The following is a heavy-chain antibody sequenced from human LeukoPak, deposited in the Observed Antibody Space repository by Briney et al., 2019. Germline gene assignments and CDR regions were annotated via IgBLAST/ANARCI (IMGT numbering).Heavy chain of an antibody. V-gene: IGHV5-51*01. D-gene: IGHD6-13*01. CDR3: ARQRSSSTWYSPYYFDS. J-gene: IGHJ4*02. CDR1: GYSFTNYW. Sequence: PGESLKISCKGSGYSFTNYWIGWVSQMPGKGLEWMGNIYPAESDTRYSPSFQGQVTISVDKSITTAYLQWSDLKASDTAMYYCARQRSSSTWYSPYYFDSWGQGTLVTVSS. CDR2: IYPAESDT.